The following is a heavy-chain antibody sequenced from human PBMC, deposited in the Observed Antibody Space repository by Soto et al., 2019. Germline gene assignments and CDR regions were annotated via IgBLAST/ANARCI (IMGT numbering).Heavy chain of an antibody. D-gene: IGHD6-13*01. J-gene: IGHJ6*02. CDR3: AKAQFGSSTWYYYGMDV. CDR1: GYTFTDYF. CDR2: INPKSGGT. Sequence: ASVKVSCKASGYTFTDYFMYWVRQAPGQGLEWMGWINPKSGGTNYAQKFQDRVTMARDTSINTAYIELSRLRSDDTAMYYCAKAQFGSSTWYYYGMDVWGQGTTVTV. V-gene: IGHV1-2*02.